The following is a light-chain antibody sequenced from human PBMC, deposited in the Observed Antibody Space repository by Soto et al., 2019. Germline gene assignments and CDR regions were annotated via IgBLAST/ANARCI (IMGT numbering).Light chain of an antibody. Sequence: DIQMTQSPSSLSASVGDRVTITFRASQTISTFLNWYQQRPGKAPRLLIYGASTLQSGVPSRFNGSGSGTEFTLTIGSLQLEDFATYSCQQGFSTPWTFGQGTKVDIK. CDR2: GAS. CDR1: QTISTF. J-gene: IGKJ1*01. V-gene: IGKV1-39*01. CDR3: QQGFSTPWT.